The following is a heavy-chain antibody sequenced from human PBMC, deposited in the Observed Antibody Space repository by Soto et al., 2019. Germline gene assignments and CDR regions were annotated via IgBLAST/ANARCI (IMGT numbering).Heavy chain of an antibody. CDR2: IIPIFGTA. J-gene: IGHJ4*02. Sequence: QVQLVQSGAEVKKPGSSVKVSCKASGGTFSSYAISWVRQAPGQGLEWMGGIIPIFGTANYAQKFQGRVTITADESTSTAYMELSSLRSEDTAVYYCARGGYCSGGSCYPLGAPSYWGQGTLVTVSS. V-gene: IGHV1-69*01. D-gene: IGHD2-15*01. CDR3: ARGGYCSGGSCYPLGAPSY. CDR1: GGTFSSYA.